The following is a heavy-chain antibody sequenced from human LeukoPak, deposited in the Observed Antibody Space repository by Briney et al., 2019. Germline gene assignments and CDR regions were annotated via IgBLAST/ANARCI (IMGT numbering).Heavy chain of an antibody. V-gene: IGHV4-4*07. Sequence: SETLSLTCTVSGGSISPFQWSWIRQSAGKRLEWIGLIRNTGSADYNPSLKSQVTLSIDTSKSQISLRLTSVTAADTAVYYCATGSYSGGFDKWGQGTLVIVSS. CDR1: GGSISPFQ. CDR2: IRNTGSA. J-gene: IGHJ4*02. D-gene: IGHD2-8*02. CDR3: ATGSYSGGFDK.